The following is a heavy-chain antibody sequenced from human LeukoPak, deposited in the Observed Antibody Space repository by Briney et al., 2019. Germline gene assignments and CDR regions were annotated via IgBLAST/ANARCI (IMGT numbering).Heavy chain of an antibody. CDR2: ISSNGGST. CDR3: VKDAESDYYDSSGYADY. CDR1: GFTFSGYA. J-gene: IGHJ4*02. V-gene: IGHV3-64D*06. D-gene: IGHD3-22*01. Sequence: GSLRLSCAASGFTFSGYAMHWVRQAPGKGLEYVSAISSNGGSTYYADSVKGRVTISRDNSKNTLYLQMSSLRAEDTAVYYCVKDAESDYYDSSGYADYWGQGTLVTVSS.